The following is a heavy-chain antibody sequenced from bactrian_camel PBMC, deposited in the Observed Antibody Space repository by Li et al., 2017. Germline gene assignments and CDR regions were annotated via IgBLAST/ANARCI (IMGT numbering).Heavy chain of an antibody. J-gene: IGHJ4*01. CDR2: SSNWYGLV. CDR3: ASGGGYGCGGLTTPSYTY. V-gene: IGHV3S31*01. D-gene: IGHD3*01. CDR1: GYTHDSRC. Sequence: VQLVESGGGLVQPGGSLRLSCVASGYTHDSRCMGWFRQAPGKEREGVASSNWYGLVDYAQSVQGRFTISKDTSSKDIGKNTLYLQMDSLQPEDTAIYYCASGGGYGCGGLTTPSYTYWGRGTQVTVS.